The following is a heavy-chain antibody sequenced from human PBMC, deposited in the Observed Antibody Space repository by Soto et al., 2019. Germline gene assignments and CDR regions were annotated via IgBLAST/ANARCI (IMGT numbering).Heavy chain of an antibody. CDR3: ARDPSDIVVVPDYGMDV. CDR2: INPSGGST. D-gene: IGHD2-2*01. Sequence: ASVKVSCKASGYTFTSYYMHWVRQAPGQGLEWMGIINPSGGSTSYAQKFQGRVTMTRDTSTSTVYMELSSLRSEDTAVYYCARDPSDIVVVPDYGMDVWGQGTTVTVSS. J-gene: IGHJ6*02. V-gene: IGHV1-46*01. CDR1: GYTFTSYY.